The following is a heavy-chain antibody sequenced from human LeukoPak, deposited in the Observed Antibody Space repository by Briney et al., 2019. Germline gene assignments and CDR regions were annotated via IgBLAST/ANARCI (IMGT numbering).Heavy chain of an antibody. J-gene: IGHJ4*02. Sequence: ASVKVSCKVSGYTLTELSMHWVRQAPGKGLEWMGGFDPEDGETIYAQKFQGRVTMTEDTSTDTAYMELSSLRSEDTAVYYCATPLLSYGSGWYYFDYWGQGTLVTVSS. D-gene: IGHD6-19*01. CDR2: FDPEDGET. V-gene: IGHV1-24*01. CDR1: GYTLTELS. CDR3: ATPLLSYGSGWYYFDY.